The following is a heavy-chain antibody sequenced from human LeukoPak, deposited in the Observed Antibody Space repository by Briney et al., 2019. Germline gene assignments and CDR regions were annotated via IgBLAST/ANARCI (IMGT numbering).Heavy chain of an antibody. D-gene: IGHD2/OR15-2a*01. V-gene: IGHV3-74*01. J-gene: IGHJ4*02. Sequence: GGSLRLSCAASGNYWIHWVRQAPGKGLVWVSHINSDGSWTSYADSVKGRFTISKDNAKNTVYLQMNSLRAEDTAVYYCVSFYETYWGRGTLVTVSS. CDR2: INSDGSWT. CDR3: VSFYETY. CDR1: GNYW.